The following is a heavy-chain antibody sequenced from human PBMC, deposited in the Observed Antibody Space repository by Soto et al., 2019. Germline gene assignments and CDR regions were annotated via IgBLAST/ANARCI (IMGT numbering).Heavy chain of an antibody. V-gene: IGHV5-51*01. J-gene: IGHJ6*02. CDR2: IYPGDSDT. D-gene: IGHD5-12*01. Sequence: PGESLKISCKGSGYSFTSYWIGWVRQMPGKGLEWMGIIYPGDSDTRYSPSFQGQVTISADKSISTAYLQWSSLKASDTAMYYCARWTAARVPHHYYYGMDVWGQGTTVTVSS. CDR1: GYSFTSYW. CDR3: ARWTAARVPHHYYYGMDV.